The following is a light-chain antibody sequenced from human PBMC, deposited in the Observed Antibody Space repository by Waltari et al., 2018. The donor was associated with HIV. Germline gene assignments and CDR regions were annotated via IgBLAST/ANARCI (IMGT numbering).Light chain of an antibody. Sequence: QSALTQPPLAPWSPSSPAPIRPTSTRTDSGAYHYVLWYQQHPGKAPKLMIYEVTKRPSGVPDRFSGSKSGNTASLTVSGLQAEDEADYYCSSYAGSNNFVFGTGTKVTVL. CDR1: RTDSGAYHY. J-gene: IGLJ1*01. CDR2: EVT. CDR3: SSYAGSNNFV. V-gene: IGLV2-8*01.